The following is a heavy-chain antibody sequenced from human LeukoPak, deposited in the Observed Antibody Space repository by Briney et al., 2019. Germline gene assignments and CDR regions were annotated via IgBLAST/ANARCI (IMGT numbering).Heavy chain of an antibody. CDR2: VRGSGGST. Sequence: GGSLRLSCAASGFTLSSYAMSWVRQAPGKGLEWVSAVRGSGGSTYYADSVKGRFTISRDNSKNTLYLQMNSLRAEDTAVYYCAKRGTEYYFDYWGQGTLVTVSS. V-gene: IGHV3-23*01. CDR3: AKRGTEYYFDY. D-gene: IGHD1-14*01. J-gene: IGHJ4*02. CDR1: GFTLSSYA.